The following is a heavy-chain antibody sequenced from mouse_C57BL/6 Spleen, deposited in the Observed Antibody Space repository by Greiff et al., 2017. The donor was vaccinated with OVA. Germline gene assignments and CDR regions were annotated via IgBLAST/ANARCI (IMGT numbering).Heavy chain of an antibody. CDR3: ARSGYYGNGD. D-gene: IGHD2-1*01. CDR1: GYAFSSYW. Sequence: QVHVKQSGAELVKPGASVKISCKASGYAFSSYWMNWVKQRPGKGLEWIGQIYPGDGDTNYNGKFKGKATLTADKSSSTAYMQLSSLTSEDSAVYFCARSGYYGNGDWGQGTTLTVSS. J-gene: IGHJ2*01. CDR2: IYPGDGDT. V-gene: IGHV1-80*01.